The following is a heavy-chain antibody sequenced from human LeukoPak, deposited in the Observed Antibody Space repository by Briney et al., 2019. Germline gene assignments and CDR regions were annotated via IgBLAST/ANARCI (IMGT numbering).Heavy chain of an antibody. D-gene: IGHD6-19*01. V-gene: IGHV3-48*04. Sequence: GGSLRLSCAASGFTFSSYSMNWVRQAPGKGLEWVSYISSSSSTIYYADSVKGRFTISRDNAKNSLYLQMNSLRAEDTAVYYCARDRAGSPKGIADYWGQGTLVTVSS. CDR3: ARDRAGSPKGIADY. CDR1: GFTFSSYS. CDR2: ISSSSSTI. J-gene: IGHJ4*02.